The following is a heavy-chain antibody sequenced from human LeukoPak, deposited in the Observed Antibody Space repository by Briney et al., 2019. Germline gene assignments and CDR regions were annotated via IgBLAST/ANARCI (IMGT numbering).Heavy chain of an antibody. Sequence: PSETLSLTCTVSGGSISSYYWSWIRQRPGKGLEWIGNIYYRGGTNYNPSLKSRLTISVDTSKNQFSLKLSSVTASDTAVHYCARHAPYSSGWSYYFDYWGQGTLVTAPS. CDR1: GGSISSYY. V-gene: IGHV4-59*08. D-gene: IGHD6-19*01. CDR3: ARHAPYSSGWSYYFDY. J-gene: IGHJ4*02. CDR2: IYYRGGT.